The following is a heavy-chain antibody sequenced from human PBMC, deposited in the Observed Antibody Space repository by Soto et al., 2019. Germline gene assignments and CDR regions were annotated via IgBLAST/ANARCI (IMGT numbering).Heavy chain of an antibody. D-gene: IGHD6-6*01. CDR2: INAGNGNT. CDR3: ARGKQLDTYNWFDP. J-gene: IGHJ5*02. CDR1: GYTFTSYA. Sequence: QVQLVQSGAEVKKPGASVKVCCKASGYTFTSYAMHWVRQAPGQRLEWMGWINAGNGNTKYSQKFQGRVTITRDTSASTAYMELSSLRSEDTAVYYCARGKQLDTYNWFDPWGQGTLVTVSS. V-gene: IGHV1-3*01.